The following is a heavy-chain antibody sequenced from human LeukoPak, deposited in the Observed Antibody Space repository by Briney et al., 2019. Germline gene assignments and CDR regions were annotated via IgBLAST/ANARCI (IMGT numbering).Heavy chain of an antibody. CDR3: ARFRAAAGYDASDI. CDR2: IYHSGST. Sequence: PSETLSLTCAVSGGSISSGGYSWSWIRQPPGKGLEWIGYIYHSGSTYYNPSLKSRVTISVDTSKNQFSLKLSSVTAADTAVYYCARFRAAAGYDASDIWGQGTMVTVSS. CDR1: GGSISSGGYS. D-gene: IGHD6-13*01. J-gene: IGHJ3*02. V-gene: IGHV4-30-2*01.